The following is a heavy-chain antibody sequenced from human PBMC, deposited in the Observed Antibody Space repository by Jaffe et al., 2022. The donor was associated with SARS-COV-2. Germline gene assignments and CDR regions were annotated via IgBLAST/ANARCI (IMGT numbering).Heavy chain of an antibody. D-gene: IGHD6-19*01. CDR3: AREREIHDQWPFIDY. CDR1: GYTFTGYY. J-gene: IGHJ4*02. CDR2: INPNSGGT. V-gene: IGHV1-2*06. Sequence: QVQLVQSGAEVKKPGASVKVSCKASGYTFTGYYMHWVRQAPGQGLEWMGRINPNSGGTNYAQKFQGRVTMTRDTSISTAYMELSRLRSDDTAVYYCAREREIHDQWPFIDYWGQGTLVTVSS.